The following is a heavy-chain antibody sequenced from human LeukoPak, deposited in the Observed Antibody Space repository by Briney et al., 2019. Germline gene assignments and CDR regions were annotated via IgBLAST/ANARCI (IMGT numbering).Heavy chain of an antibody. CDR3: ARSPSHYCSGGSCYLPGY. Sequence: GGSLRLSCAASGFTFSSYAMTWVRQGPGKGLEWVPTTSGSGGNTYYADSVRGRLTISRDNAKNTLFLQMNSLRAEDTAVYYCARSPSHYCSGGSCYLPGYWGQGTLVTVSS. CDR2: TSGSGGNT. V-gene: IGHV3-23*01. CDR1: GFTFSSYA. D-gene: IGHD2-15*01. J-gene: IGHJ4*02.